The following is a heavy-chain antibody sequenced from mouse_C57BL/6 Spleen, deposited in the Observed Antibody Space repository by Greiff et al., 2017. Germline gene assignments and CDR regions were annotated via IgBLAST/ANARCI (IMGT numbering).Heavy chain of an antibody. J-gene: IGHJ3*01. CDR1: GFTFSSYA. CDR2: ISDGGSYT. CDR3: ARDGGSSRDWFAY. V-gene: IGHV5-4*01. D-gene: IGHD1-1*01. Sequence: EVQLVESGGGLVKPGGSLKLSCAASGFTFSSYAMSWVRQTPQKRLEWVATISDGGSYTYYPDNVKGRFTISRDNAKNNLYLQMSHLKSEDTAMYYCARDGGSSRDWFAYWGQGTLVTVSA.